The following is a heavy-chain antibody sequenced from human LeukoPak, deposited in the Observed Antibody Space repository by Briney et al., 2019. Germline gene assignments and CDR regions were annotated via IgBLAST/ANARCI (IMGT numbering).Heavy chain of an antibody. CDR2: ISWDGGGT. Sequence: QSGGSLRLSCAASGFTFDDYTMHWVRQAPGKGLQWVSLISWDGGGTYYADSVKGRFTISRDNSKNSLYLQMNSLRSEDTALYYCAKDRSYSHPNWFDPWGQGTLVTVSS. CDR1: GFTFDDYT. CDR3: AKDRSYSHPNWFDP. J-gene: IGHJ5*02. D-gene: IGHD6-13*01. V-gene: IGHV3-43*01.